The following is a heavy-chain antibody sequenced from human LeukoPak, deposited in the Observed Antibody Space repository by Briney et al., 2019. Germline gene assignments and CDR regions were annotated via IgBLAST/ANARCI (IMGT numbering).Heavy chain of an antibody. V-gene: IGHV4-34*01. CDR3: ARLPCNSRTDGVCGSRSFFDY. Sequence: PSETLSLTCIVSGGSVSSYYWSWIRQPPGKGLEWIGEINHSGSTNYNPSLKSRVTISVDTSKNQFSLKLSSVTAADTAVYYCARLPCNSRTDGVCGSRSFFDYWGQGTLVTVSS. J-gene: IGHJ4*02. D-gene: IGHD2-8*01. CDR2: INHSGST. CDR1: GGSVSSYY.